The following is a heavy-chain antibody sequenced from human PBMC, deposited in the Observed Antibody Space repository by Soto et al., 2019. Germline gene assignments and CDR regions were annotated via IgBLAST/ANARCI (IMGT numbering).Heavy chain of an antibody. CDR2: ISGSGGST. Sequence: GGSLRLSCAASGFTFSSYAMSWVRQAPGKGLEWVSAISGSGGSTYYADSVKGRFTISRDNSKNTLYLQMNSLRAEDTAVYYCAKAGYCSGGSCYRLRAEYFDYWGQGTLDTVSS. CDR3: AKAGYCSGGSCYRLRAEYFDY. D-gene: IGHD2-15*01. J-gene: IGHJ4*02. CDR1: GFTFSSYA. V-gene: IGHV3-23*01.